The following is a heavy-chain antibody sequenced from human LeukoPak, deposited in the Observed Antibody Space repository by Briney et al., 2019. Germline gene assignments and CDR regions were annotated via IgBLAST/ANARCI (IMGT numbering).Heavy chain of an antibody. CDR3: ARGRKWELLVFYFDY. V-gene: IGHV1-2*02. Sequence: ASVKVSCKASGYTFTGYYMHWVRQAPGQGLEWMGWINPNSGGTNYAQKFQGRVTMTRDTSISTAYMELSRLRSDDTAVYYCARGRKWELLVFYFDYWGQGTLVTVSS. CDR1: GYTFTGYY. J-gene: IGHJ4*02. CDR2: INPNSGGT. D-gene: IGHD1-26*01.